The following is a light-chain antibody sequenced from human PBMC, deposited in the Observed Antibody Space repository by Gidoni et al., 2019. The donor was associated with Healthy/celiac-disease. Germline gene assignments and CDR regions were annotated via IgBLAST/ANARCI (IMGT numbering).Light chain of an antibody. V-gene: IGKV3-11*01. CDR3: QQRSNWRLT. Sequence: IVLTKSPATLSLSPGERATLSCRASQSVSSYLAWYQQKPGQAPRLLIYDASNRATGIPARFSGSGSGTDFTLTISSLEPEDFAVYSCQQRSNWRLTFGGGTKVEIK. CDR1: QSVSSY. CDR2: DAS. J-gene: IGKJ4*01.